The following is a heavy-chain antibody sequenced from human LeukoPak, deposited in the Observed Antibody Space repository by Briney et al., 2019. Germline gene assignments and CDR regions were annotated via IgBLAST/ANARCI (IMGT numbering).Heavy chain of an antibody. J-gene: IGHJ6*03. D-gene: IGHD2-2*03. Sequence: GESLKISCKGSGYSFTSYRIGWVRQMPGKGLEWMGIIYPGDSDTRYSPSFQGQVTISADKSMSTAYLQWSSLKASDTAMYYCARHVGIVVVPAAMPTYYYMDVWGKGTTVTVSS. CDR3: ARHVGIVVVPAAMPTYYYMDV. CDR2: IYPGDSDT. V-gene: IGHV5-51*01. CDR1: GYSFTSYR.